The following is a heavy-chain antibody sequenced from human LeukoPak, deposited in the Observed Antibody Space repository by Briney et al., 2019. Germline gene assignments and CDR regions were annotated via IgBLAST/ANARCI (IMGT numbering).Heavy chain of an antibody. D-gene: IGHD6-19*01. CDR2: LYYTGRT. J-gene: IGHJ5*02. Sequence: SETLSLTCTVSGGSLSSASYYWGWIRQPPGKGLEWIGTLYYTGRTYSSPSLKSRVTISVDTSKNQFSLKLSSMTAADTAVYYCARHERSTLGWYEKFNWFDPWGQGTLVTVSS. CDR1: GGSLSSASYY. CDR3: ARHERSTLGWYEKFNWFDP. V-gene: IGHV4-39*01.